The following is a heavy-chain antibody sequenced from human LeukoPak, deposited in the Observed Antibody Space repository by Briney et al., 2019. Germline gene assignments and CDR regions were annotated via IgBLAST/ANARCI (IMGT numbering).Heavy chain of an antibody. Sequence: GGSLRLSCAASGFTFSSYDVHWVRQAPGKGLEWVALIWYDGSNKNYADSVKGRFTISRDNSKNTLFLQMNSLRAEDTAVYYCAREASDAFDIWGQGTMVTVSS. CDR2: IWYDGSNK. V-gene: IGHV3-33*01. J-gene: IGHJ3*02. CDR1: GFTFSSYD. CDR3: AREASDAFDI.